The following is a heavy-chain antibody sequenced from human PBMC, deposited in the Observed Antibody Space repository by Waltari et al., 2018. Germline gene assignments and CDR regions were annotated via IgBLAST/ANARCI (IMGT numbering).Heavy chain of an antibody. CDR3: ARVLESSGFNFDS. D-gene: IGHD6-19*01. Sequence: EVHLVQSGGGLVQPGRSLRLSCTSSGFKFDDYAMTWYRQAPGKGLEWVGLIRTKLYGATTEYAASVEGRFTISRDDSKGIAYLHLNGLKTEDTGVYYCARVLESSGFNFDSWGQGTLVTVSS. V-gene: IGHV3-49*03. J-gene: IGHJ4*02. CDR2: IRTKLYGATT. CDR1: GFKFDDYA.